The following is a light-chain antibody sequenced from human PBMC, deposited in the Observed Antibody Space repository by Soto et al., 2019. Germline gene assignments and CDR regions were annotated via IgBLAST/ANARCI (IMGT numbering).Light chain of an antibody. CDR1: NIGSKS. Sequence: SYELTQPPSVSVAPGKTASITCGGKNIGSKSVHWYQQKPGQAPVLVIYYDSDRPSGIPERFSGSNSENTATLTINSVAAGDEADYYCQVWDSSGNPHVLFGGGTKLTV. CDR2: YDS. V-gene: IGLV3-21*01. J-gene: IGLJ2*01. CDR3: QVWDSSGNPHVL.